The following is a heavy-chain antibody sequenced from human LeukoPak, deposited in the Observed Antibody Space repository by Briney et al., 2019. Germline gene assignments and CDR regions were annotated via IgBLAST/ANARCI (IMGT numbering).Heavy chain of an antibody. CDR3: AKGLANYGDWYYFDY. V-gene: IGHV1-46*01. J-gene: IGHJ4*02. D-gene: IGHD4-17*01. CDR1: GYTFTSYY. CDR2: INPSGGST. Sequence: ASVKVSCKASGYTFTSYYMHWVRQAPGQGLEWMGIINPSGGSTSYAQKFQGRVTMTRDTSTSTVYMELSSLRSEDTAVYYCAKGLANYGDWYYFDYWGQGTLVTVSS.